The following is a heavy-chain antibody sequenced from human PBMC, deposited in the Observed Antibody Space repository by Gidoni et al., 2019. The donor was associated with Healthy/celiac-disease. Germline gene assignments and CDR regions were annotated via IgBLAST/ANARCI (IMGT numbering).Heavy chain of an antibody. CDR3: ARGDIVVVPAAPAVYYGMDV. Sequence: QVQLVQSGAEVKKPGASVKVSCKSSGYTFTSYDLNWVRQATAQGLEWMGWMHPNSGNTGYAHKFQGRVTMTRNTSISTVYMELSSLRSEDTAVYYCARGDIVVVPAAPAVYYGMDVWGQGTTVTVSS. V-gene: IGHV1-8*01. CDR2: MHPNSGNT. CDR1: GYTFTSYD. J-gene: IGHJ6*02. D-gene: IGHD2-2*01.